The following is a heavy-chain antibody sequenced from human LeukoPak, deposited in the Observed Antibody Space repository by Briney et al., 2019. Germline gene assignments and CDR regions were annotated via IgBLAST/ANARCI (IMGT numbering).Heavy chain of an antibody. D-gene: IGHD3-22*01. Sequence: GSSVKVSCKASGGTFSSYAISWVRQAPGQGLEWMGGIIPILGTAIYAQKFQGRVTITTDESTSTAYMELSSLRSEDTAEYYCARAQWLLLAFDYWGQGTLVTVSS. J-gene: IGHJ4*02. CDR3: ARAQWLLLAFDY. V-gene: IGHV1-69*05. CDR2: IIPILGTA. CDR1: GGTFSSYA.